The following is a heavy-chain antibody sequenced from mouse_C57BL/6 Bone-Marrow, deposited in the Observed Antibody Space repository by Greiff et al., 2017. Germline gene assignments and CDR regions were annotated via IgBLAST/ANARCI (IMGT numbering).Heavy chain of an antibody. CDR3: ARGHYYGTWFAY. D-gene: IGHD1-1*01. J-gene: IGHJ3*01. CDR1: GYSITSGYS. CDR2: ISYDGSN. V-gene: IGHV3-6*01. Sequence: DVKLQESGPGLVKPSQSLSLTCSVTGYSITSGYSWTWIRQFPGNKLEWMGYISYDGSNTYNPSLNNRFSISRDTSKNQVFLKLNSVTTEDTATYYCARGHYYGTWFAYWGQGTLVTVSA.